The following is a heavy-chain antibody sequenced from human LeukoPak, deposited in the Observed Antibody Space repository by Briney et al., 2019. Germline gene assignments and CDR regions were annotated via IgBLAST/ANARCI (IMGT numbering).Heavy chain of an antibody. Sequence: GGSLRLSCAASGFTVSSYAMSWVRQAPGKGLEWVSAISGSGGSTYYADSVKGRFTISRDNSKNTLYLQMNSLRAEDTAVYYCAKGGSEATTPIDYWGQGTLVTVSS. CDR3: AKGGSEATTPIDY. V-gene: IGHV3-23*01. CDR1: GFTVSSYA. D-gene: IGHD2-15*01. J-gene: IGHJ4*02. CDR2: ISGSGGST.